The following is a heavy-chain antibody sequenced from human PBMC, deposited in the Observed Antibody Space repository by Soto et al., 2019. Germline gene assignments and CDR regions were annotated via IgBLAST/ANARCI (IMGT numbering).Heavy chain of an antibody. J-gene: IGHJ5*02. V-gene: IGHV1-18*01. CDR3: ARDWKVAEGFDP. CDR1: GYTFSTYG. Sequence: QVQLVQSGAEVKKPGASVKVSCKASGYTFSTYGFSWVRQAPGQGLEWMGWIGADNGDTNYAQNFQGRVTMTTDTATTLCYIELRGLTSDDTAVFFCARDWKVAEGFDPWGQGTPGTVSS. D-gene: IGHD5-12*01. CDR2: IGADNGDT.